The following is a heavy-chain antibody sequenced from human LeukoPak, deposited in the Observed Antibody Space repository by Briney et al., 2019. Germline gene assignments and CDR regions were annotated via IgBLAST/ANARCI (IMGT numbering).Heavy chain of an antibody. CDR2: IYYSGST. J-gene: IGHJ6*02. V-gene: IGHV4-59*08. CDR1: GGSISSYY. Sequence: SETLSLTCTVSGGSISSYYWSWIRQPPGKGLEWIGYIYYSGSTNYNPSLKSRVTISVDTSKNQFSLKLSSVTAADTAVYYCARHYLSASESCYYYGMDVWGQGTTVTVSS. D-gene: IGHD2-2*01. CDR3: ARHYLSASESCYYYGMDV.